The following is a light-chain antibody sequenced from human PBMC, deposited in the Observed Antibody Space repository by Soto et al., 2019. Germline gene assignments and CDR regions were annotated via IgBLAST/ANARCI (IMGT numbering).Light chain of an antibody. J-gene: IGLJ1*01. CDR3: SSYTSTSPLAV. Sequence: QSALTQPASVSGSPGQSITISCTGTSSDIGGYNCVSWYQHYPGKAPQLMIYGVTNRPSGVSNRFSGSKSGNTASLTISGLQAEDEADYYCSSYTSTSPLAVFGPGTKVTVL. CDR1: SSDIGGYNC. CDR2: GVT. V-gene: IGLV2-14*03.